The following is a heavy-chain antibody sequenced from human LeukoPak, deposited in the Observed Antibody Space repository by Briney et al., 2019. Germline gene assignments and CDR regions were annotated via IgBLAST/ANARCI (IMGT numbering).Heavy chain of an antibody. D-gene: IGHD5-18*01. Sequence: GASVKVSCKASGYTFTSYYMHWVRQAPGQGLEWMGLINPSGGNTSYAQKFQGRVTMTRDTSTSTVYMELSSLRSEDTAVYYCASSIQLRYYFDYWGQGTLVTVSS. CDR1: GYTFTSYY. J-gene: IGHJ4*02. CDR2: INPSGGNT. V-gene: IGHV1-46*01. CDR3: ASSIQLRYYFDY.